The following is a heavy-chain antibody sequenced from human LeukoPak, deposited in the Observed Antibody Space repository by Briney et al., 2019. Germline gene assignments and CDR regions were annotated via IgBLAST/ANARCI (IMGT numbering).Heavy chain of an antibody. CDR1: GGSISSSSYY. Sequence: SETLSLTCTVSGGSISSSSYYWGWIRQPPGKGLEWIGSIYYSGSTYYNPSLKSRVTISVDTSKNQFSLKLSSVTAADTAVYYCARSSYDILTGYFYYFDYWGQGTLVTVCS. V-gene: IGHV4-39*01. J-gene: IGHJ4*02. D-gene: IGHD3-9*01. CDR3: ARSSYDILTGYFYYFDY. CDR2: IYYSGST.